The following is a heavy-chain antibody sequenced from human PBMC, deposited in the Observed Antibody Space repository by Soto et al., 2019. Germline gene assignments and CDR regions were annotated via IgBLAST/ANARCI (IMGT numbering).Heavy chain of an antibody. V-gene: IGHV6-1*01. CDR3: ARDYGGNVFAFDX. D-gene: IGHD2-15*01. CDR2: TYYRYKWYN. Sequence: SQTLSLTCAISGDSVSSNSAAWNWIRQSPSRGLECVGRTYYRYKWYNDYAASLKSRITINTDTSKNQFSLQLNSVTPEDTAVYYCARDYGGNVFAFDXWGQGTMVTVS. J-gene: IGHJ3*02. CDR1: GDSVSSNSAA.